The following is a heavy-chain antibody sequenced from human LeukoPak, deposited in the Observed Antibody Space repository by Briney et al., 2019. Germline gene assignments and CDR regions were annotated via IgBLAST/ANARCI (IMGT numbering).Heavy chain of an antibody. CDR1: GGTYSYFA. V-gene: IGHV1-69*06. J-gene: IGHJ4*02. Sequence: SVKVSCKASGGTYSYFAINWVRQAPGQGLEWMGGIIPLFGSSNYTHKFKGRVTFTADKSTNTVYMHLSSLRFEDTAIYYCATYRQVLLPFESWGQGTLVTVSS. CDR3: ATYRQVLLPFES. D-gene: IGHD2-8*02. CDR2: IIPLFGSS.